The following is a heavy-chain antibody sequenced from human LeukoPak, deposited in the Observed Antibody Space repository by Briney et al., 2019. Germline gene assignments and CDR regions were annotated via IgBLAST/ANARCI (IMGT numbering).Heavy chain of an antibody. CDR3: ATERPSTDYYYYYYMDV. D-gene: IGHD4-17*01. J-gene: IGHJ6*03. V-gene: IGHV4-61*02. CDR2: IYTSGST. CDR1: GGSNSSGSYY. Sequence: SQTLSLTCTVSGGSNSSGSYYWSWIRQPAGKGLEWIGRIYTSGSTNYNPSLKSRVTISVDTSKNQFSLKLSSVTAADTAVYYCATERPSTDYYYYYYMDVWGKGTTVTVSS.